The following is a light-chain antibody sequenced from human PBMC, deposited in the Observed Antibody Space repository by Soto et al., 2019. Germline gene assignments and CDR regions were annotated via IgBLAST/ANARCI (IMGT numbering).Light chain of an antibody. J-gene: IGKJ5*01. Sequence: EIVMTQSPATLSVSPGERATLSCRASQSVSSNLAWYQQKPGQAPRLIIYGASTRATGIPARFSGSGSGTEFTLTISSLQSEDFAVYYCQEYNNWLPGVTCGQGTRLEIK. CDR2: GAS. CDR3: QEYNNWLPGVT. V-gene: IGKV3-15*01. CDR1: QSVSSN.